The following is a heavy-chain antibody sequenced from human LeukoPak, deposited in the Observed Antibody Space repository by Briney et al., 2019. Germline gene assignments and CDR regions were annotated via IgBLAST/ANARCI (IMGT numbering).Heavy chain of an antibody. D-gene: IGHD5-18*01. Sequence: GGSLSLSCAGSGFIVGDTHMTWVRQAPGKGLEWVSLVYSGITTHYADSVKGRFSISRDHSNNILYLQMNTLRAEDTAVYYCARLQGYSLGYQYFYYMDVWGTGTTVTVSS. J-gene: IGHJ6*03. V-gene: IGHV3-53*01. CDR3: ARLQGYSLGYQYFYYMDV. CDR2: VYSGITT. CDR1: GFIVGDTH.